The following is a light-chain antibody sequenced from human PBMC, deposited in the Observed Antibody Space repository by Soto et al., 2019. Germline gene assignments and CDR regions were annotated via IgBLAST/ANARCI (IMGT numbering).Light chain of an antibody. CDR3: SSHESSSTS. Sequence: QSALTQPASVSGSPGQSITISCTGTSSDVGGYNYVSWYQQHPGKAPKLMIYEVSNRPSGVSNRFPGSKSGNTASLTISGLQAEAEADYYCSSHESSSTSFGNGTKVTV. CDR1: SSDVGGYNY. CDR2: EVS. J-gene: IGLJ1*01. V-gene: IGLV2-14*03.